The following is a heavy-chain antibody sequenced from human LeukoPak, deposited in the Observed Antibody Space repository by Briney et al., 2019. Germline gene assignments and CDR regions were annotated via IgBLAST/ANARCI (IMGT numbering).Heavy chain of an antibody. V-gene: IGHV1-69*06. CDR3: AREPDYYDSSVEFDI. CDR1: GYTFTGYY. Sequence: SVKVSCKASGYTFTGYYMHWVRQAPGQGLEWMGGIIPIFGTANYAQKFQGRVTITADKSTSTAYMELSSLRSEDTAVYYCAREPDYYDSSVEFDIWGQGTMVTVSS. D-gene: IGHD3-22*01. J-gene: IGHJ3*02. CDR2: IIPIFGTA.